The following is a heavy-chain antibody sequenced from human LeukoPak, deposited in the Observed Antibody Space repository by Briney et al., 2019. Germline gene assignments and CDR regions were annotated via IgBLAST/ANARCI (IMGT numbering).Heavy chain of an antibody. CDR1: GGSISSSSYY. Sequence: SETLSLTCTVSGGSISSSSYYWGWIRQPPGKGLEWIGSIYYSGSTYYNPSLKSRVTISVDTSKNQFSLKLSSVTAADTAVYYCGRDRQLNSGYDSGGDYWGQGTLVTVSS. CDR3: GRDRQLNSGYDSGGDY. J-gene: IGHJ4*02. V-gene: IGHV4-39*07. D-gene: IGHD5-12*01. CDR2: IYYSGST.